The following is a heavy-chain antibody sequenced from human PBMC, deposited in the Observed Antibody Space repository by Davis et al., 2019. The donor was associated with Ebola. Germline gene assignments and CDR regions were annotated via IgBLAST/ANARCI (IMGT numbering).Heavy chain of an antibody. J-gene: IGHJ4*02. CDR2: INHSGST. D-gene: IGHD6-13*01. Sequence: MPGGSLRLSCAVYGGSFSGYYWSWIRQPPGKGLEWIGEINHSGSTNYNPSLKSRVTISVDTSKNQFSLKLSSVTAADTAVYYCASLYSSSHSDFWGQGTLVTVSS. CDR3: ASLYSSSHSDF. V-gene: IGHV4-34*01. CDR1: GGSFSGYY.